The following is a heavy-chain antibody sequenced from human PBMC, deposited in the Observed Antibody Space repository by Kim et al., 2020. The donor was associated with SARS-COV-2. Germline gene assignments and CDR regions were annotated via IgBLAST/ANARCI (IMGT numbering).Heavy chain of an antibody. CDR3: ARDPPTLDDSSGYYSYAFDI. CDR2: IWYDGSNK. J-gene: IGHJ3*02. V-gene: IGHV3-33*01. D-gene: IGHD3-22*01. CDR1: GFTFSSYG. Sequence: GGSLRLSCAASGFTFSSYGMHWVRQAPGKGLEWVAVIWYDGSNKYYADSVKGRFTISRDNSKNTLYLQMNSLRAEDTAVYYCARDPPTLDDSSGYYSYAFDIWGQGTMVTVSS.